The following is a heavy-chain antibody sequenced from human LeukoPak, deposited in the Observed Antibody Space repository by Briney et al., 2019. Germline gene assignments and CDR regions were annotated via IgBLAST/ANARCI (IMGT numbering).Heavy chain of an antibody. CDR2: IYPGDSDT. CDR1: GYIFTSYW. CDR3: ARRLRCRGGSCYGSDY. V-gene: IGHV5-51*01. D-gene: IGHD2-15*01. J-gene: IGHJ4*02. Sequence: GEDLKISWKGSGYIFTSYWIGWVRQLPGKGLGGMGIIYPGDSDTRYSPSFQGQVTISADKSISPAYLQWSSLKASDTAMYYCARRLRCRGGSCYGSDYWGQGTLVTVSS.